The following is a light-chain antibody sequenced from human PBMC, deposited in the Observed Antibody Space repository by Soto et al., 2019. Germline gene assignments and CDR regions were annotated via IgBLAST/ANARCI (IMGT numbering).Light chain of an antibody. CDR2: EVS. CDR1: SSDVGGYNY. V-gene: IGLV2-8*01. Sequence: QSALTQPPSASGSPGQSVTISCTGTSSDVGGYNYVSWYQQHPGKAPKLMIYEVSKRPSGVPDGFSGSKSGNTASLTVSGLEAEDEGDYYCSSYAGSNNWVFGGGTKLTVL. J-gene: IGLJ3*02. CDR3: SSYAGSNNWV.